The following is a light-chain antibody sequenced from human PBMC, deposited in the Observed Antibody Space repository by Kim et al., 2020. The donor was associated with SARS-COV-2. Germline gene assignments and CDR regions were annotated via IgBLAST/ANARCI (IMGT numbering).Light chain of an antibody. CDR3: NSRDNSDNHVL. CDR2: GKN. CDR1: SLRSYY. V-gene: IGLV3-19*01. J-gene: IGLJ2*01. Sequence: SSELTQDPVVSVALGQTVRITCQGDSLRSYYATWYQQKPGQAPLLVIYGKNNRPSGIPDRFSGSSSGSTASLTITRAQAEDEADYYCNSRDNSDNHVLFGGGTQLTVL.